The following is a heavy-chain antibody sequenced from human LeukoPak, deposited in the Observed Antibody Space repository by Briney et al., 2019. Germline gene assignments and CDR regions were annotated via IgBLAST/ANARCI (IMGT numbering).Heavy chain of an antibody. Sequence: PGGSLRLSCAASGFTFSSYGMSWVRQAPGKGLEWGSSISSSSSYIYYADSVKGRFTISRDNAKNSLYLQMNSLRAEDTAVYYCARDRAARSDAFDIWGQGTMVTVSS. D-gene: IGHD6-13*01. J-gene: IGHJ3*02. V-gene: IGHV3-21*01. CDR1: GFTFSSYG. CDR3: ARDRAARSDAFDI. CDR2: ISSSSSYI.